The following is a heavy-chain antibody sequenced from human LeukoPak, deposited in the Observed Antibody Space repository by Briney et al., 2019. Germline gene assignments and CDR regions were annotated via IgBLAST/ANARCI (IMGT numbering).Heavy chain of an antibody. Sequence: GGSLRLSCAASGFTFSGYWMSWVRQAPGKGLEWVANIKQDGSEKYYVDSVKGRFTISRDNAKNSLYLQMNSLRAEDTAVYYCARASRGFDVWGKGTTVTVS. CDR3: ARASRGFDV. V-gene: IGHV3-7*01. J-gene: IGHJ6*03. CDR1: GFTFSGYW. D-gene: IGHD3-10*01. CDR2: IKQDGSEK.